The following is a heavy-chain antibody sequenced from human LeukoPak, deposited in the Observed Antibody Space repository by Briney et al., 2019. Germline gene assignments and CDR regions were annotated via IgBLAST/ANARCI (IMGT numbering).Heavy chain of an antibody. CDR3: ARDSASPHCSGGSCYFDY. V-gene: IGHV3-33*01. J-gene: IGHJ4*02. D-gene: IGHD2-15*01. CDR1: GFTFSSYG. CDR2: IWYDGSNK. Sequence: PGGSLRLSCAASGFTFSSYGMHWVRQAPGKGLEWVAVIWYDGSNKYYADSVKGRFNISRDNSKNTPYLQMNSLRAEDTAVYYCARDSASPHCSGGSCYFDYWGQGTLVTVSS.